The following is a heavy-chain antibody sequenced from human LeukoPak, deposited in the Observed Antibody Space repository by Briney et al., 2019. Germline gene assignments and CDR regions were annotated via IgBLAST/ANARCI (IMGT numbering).Heavy chain of an antibody. Sequence: SETLSLTCAVYGGSFSGYYWSWIRQPPGKGPEWIGEINHSGSTNYNPSLKSRVTISVDTSKNQFSLKLSSVTAADTAVYYCARGGPRSRGVIDYWGQGTLVTVSS. CDR3: ARGGPRSRGVIDY. CDR2: INHSGST. J-gene: IGHJ4*02. D-gene: IGHD3-10*01. CDR1: GGSFSGYY. V-gene: IGHV4-34*01.